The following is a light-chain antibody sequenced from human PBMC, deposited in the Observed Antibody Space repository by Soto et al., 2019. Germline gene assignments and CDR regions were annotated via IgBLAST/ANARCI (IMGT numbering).Light chain of an antibody. CDR3: LQHNTFPWT. Sequence: DIQMTQSPSSMSASVGDRVTITCRASQGIRNDLDWFQQKPAKAPECLIYAASSVQSGVASRFSRRGQRTEFTVQISSRQAEGVSTFHCLQHNTFPWT. CDR2: AAS. J-gene: IGKJ1*01. CDR1: QGIRND. V-gene: IGKV1-17*01.